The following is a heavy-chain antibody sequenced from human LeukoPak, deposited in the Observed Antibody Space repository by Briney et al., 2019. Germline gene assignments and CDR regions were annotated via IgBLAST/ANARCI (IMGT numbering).Heavy chain of an antibody. D-gene: IGHD3-3*01. CDR3: ATDGDFWSGYKYFDY. CDR2: INPNSGGT. V-gene: IGHV1-2*02. CDR1: GYTFTGYY. J-gene: IGHJ4*02. Sequence: ASVKVSCKASGYTFTGYYMHWVRQAPGQGLEWMGWINPNSGGTNYAQKFQGRVTMTEDTSTDTAYMELSSLRSEDTAVYYCATDGDFWSGYKYFDYWGQGTLVTVSS.